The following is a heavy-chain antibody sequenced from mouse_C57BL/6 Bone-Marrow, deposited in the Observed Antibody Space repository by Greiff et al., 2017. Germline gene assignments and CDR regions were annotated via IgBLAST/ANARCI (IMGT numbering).Heavy chain of an antibody. CDR3: ARRGVWFFLDY. V-gene: IGHV1-50*01. D-gene: IGHD2-10*02. CDR2: IDPSDSYT. CDR1: GYTFTSYW. J-gene: IGHJ2*01. Sequence: VQLQQSGAELVKPGASVKLSCKASGYTFTSYWMQWVKQRPGQGLEWIGEIDPSDSYTNYNQKFKGKATLTVDTSSSTAYMQLSSLTSEDSAVYYCARRGVWFFLDYWGQGTTLTVSS.